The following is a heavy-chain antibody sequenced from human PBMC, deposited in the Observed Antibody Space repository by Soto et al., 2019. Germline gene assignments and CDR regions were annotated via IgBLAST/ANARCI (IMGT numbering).Heavy chain of an antibody. Sequence: GGSLRLSCAASGFTFGSYAMTWVRQAPGEGLEWVSSITNSGDYTYYAASVKGRFTISRDNSKNTLYLQMYNLRAEDSALYHCAKYRLIATPNFDSWGQGTLVTVSS. CDR2: ITNSGDYT. CDR1: GFTFGSYA. V-gene: IGHV3-23*01. CDR3: AKYRLIATPNFDS. J-gene: IGHJ4*02. D-gene: IGHD2-21*01.